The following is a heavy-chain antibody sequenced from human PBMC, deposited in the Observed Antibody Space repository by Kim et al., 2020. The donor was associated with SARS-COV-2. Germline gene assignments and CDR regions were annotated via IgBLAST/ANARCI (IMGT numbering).Heavy chain of an antibody. CDR3: ATRTSGGVIAHDALDI. Sequence: KFQGRVTIIADKSTSTAYMEMSSLRSEDTAVYYCATRTSGGVIAHDALDIWGQGTMVTVSS. V-gene: IGHV1-69*02. J-gene: IGHJ3*02. D-gene: IGHD3-16*02.